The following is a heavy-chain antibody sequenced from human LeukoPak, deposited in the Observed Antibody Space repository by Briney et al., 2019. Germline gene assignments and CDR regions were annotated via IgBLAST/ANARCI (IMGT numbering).Heavy chain of an antibody. V-gene: IGHV3-11*01. CDR3: ARRRDYFDY. J-gene: IGHJ4*02. CDR1: GFTLSDYY. Sequence: AGGSLRPSCAASGFTLSDYYMSWIRQAPGKGLEWISYISSSGSNIYYADSVKGRFTMSRDNAKGSLYLQMNSLRAEDTAIYYCARRRDYFDYWGQGTLVTVSS. CDR2: ISSSGSNI.